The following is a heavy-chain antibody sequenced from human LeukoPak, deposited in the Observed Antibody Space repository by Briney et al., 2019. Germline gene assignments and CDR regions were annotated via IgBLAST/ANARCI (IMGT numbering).Heavy chain of an antibody. D-gene: IGHD3-10*01. J-gene: IGHJ4*02. V-gene: IGHV1-2*02. CDR2: INPNSGGT. Sequence: ASVKVSCKASGYTFTGFYIHWVRQAPGQGLEWMGWINPNSGGTYFAQKFQSRVTMTRDTSISTAYMELNRLTSDDTAVYYCAREELSVISSDCCSGLGYWGQGTLVTVSS. CDR3: AREELSVISSDCCSGLGY. CDR1: GYTFTGFY.